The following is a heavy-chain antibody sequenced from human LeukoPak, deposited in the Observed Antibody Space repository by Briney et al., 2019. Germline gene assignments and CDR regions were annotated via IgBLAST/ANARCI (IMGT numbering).Heavy chain of an antibody. CDR2: ISSNGGST. J-gene: IGHJ6*03. CDR1: GFTFSSYA. Sequence: GGSLRLSCAASGFTFSSYAMHWVRQAPGKGLEYVSAISSNGGSTYYANSVKGRFTISRDNSKNTLYLQMGSLRAEDMAVYYCARDKGGDCSSTSCPSSYYYYYMDVWGKGTTVTVSS. CDR3: ARDKGGDCSSTSCPSSYYYYYMDV. D-gene: IGHD2-2*01. V-gene: IGHV3-64*01.